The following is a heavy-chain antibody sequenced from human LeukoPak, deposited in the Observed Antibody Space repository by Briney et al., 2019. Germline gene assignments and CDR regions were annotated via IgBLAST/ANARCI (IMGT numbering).Heavy chain of an antibody. CDR2: MNPNSGNT. V-gene: IGHV1-8*03. D-gene: IGHD2-2*01. CDR3: ARVPSYCSSTSCRRYSFDY. CDR1: GYTFTSYD. J-gene: IGHJ4*02. Sequence: ASVKVSCKASGYTFTSYDINWVRQAPGQGLEWMGWMNPNSGNTGYAQKFQGRVTITRNTSISTAYMELSSLRSEDTAVYYCARVPSYCSSTSCRRYSFDYWGQGTLVTVSS.